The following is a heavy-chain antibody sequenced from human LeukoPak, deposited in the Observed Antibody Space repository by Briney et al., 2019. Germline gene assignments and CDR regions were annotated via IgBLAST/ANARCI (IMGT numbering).Heavy chain of an antibody. CDR2: IYYSGST. CDR3: ARDFGNYYDSSGYYGFNWFDP. Sequence: PSEILSLTCTVSGGSISSYYWSWIRQPPGKGLEWIGYIYYSGSTNYNPSLKSRVTISVDTSKNQFSLKLSSVTAADTAAYYCARDFGNYYDSSGYYGFNWFDPWGQGTLVTVSS. CDR1: GGSISSYY. V-gene: IGHV4-59*01. J-gene: IGHJ5*02. D-gene: IGHD3-22*01.